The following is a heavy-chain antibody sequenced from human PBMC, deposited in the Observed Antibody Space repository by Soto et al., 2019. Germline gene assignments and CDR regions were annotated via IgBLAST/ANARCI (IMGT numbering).Heavy chain of an antibody. Sequence: GASVKVSCKASGGTFSSYAISWVRQAPGQGLEWMGGIIPIFGTANYAQKFQGRVTITADESTSTAYMELSSLRSEDTAVYYCARGILRHTYYYYGMDVWGQGTTVTVSS. CDR3: ARGILRHTYYYYGMDV. V-gene: IGHV1-69*13. CDR2: IIPIFGTA. J-gene: IGHJ6*02. CDR1: GGTFSSYA.